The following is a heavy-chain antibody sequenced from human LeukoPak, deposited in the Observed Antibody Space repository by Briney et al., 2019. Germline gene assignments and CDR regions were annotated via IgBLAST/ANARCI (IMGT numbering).Heavy chain of an antibody. V-gene: IGHV1-46*01. Sequence: GASVKVSCKASGYTFTSYYIHWVRQAPGQGPEWMGIVDPTGGGPSYAQKFQVRVSMTRDTSTSTVYMELSRLRSDDTAVYYCAREYSNHLDGQRYYYYGMDVWGQGTTVTVSS. CDR1: GYTFTSYY. CDR3: AREYSNHLDGQRYYYYGMDV. D-gene: IGHD4-11*01. CDR2: VDPTGGGP. J-gene: IGHJ6*02.